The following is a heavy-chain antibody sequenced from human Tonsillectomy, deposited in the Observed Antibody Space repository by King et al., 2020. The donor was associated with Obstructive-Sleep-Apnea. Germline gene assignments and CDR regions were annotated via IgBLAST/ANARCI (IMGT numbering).Heavy chain of an antibody. D-gene: IGHD3-10*01. CDR2: IYSGGSP. V-gene: IGHV3-53*04. CDR1: GFTVSSNY. CDR3: ARDGGHYYGSGSYYADY. J-gene: IGHJ4*02. Sequence: VQLVESGGGLVQPGGSLRLSCAASGFTVSSNYMSWVRQAPGKGLEWVSVIYSGGSPYYADSVKGRFTIPRHNSKNTLYLQMNSLRAEDTAVYYCARDGGHYYGSGSYYADYWGQGTLVTVSS.